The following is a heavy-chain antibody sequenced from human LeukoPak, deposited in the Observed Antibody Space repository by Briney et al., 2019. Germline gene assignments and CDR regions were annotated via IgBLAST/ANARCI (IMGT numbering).Heavy chain of an antibody. V-gene: IGHV4-34*01. Sequence: PSETLSLTCAVYGGSFSGYYWSWIRQPPGKGLEWIGEINHSGSTNYNPSLKSRVTISVDTSKNQFSLKLSSVTAADTAVYYCARGFTVYYYYYGMDVWGQGTTVTVSS. CDR1: GGSFSGYY. CDR3: ARGFTVYYYYYGMDV. J-gene: IGHJ6*02. CDR2: INHSGST.